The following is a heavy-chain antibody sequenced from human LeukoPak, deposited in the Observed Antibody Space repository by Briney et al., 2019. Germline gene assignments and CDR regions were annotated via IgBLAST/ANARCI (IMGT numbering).Heavy chain of an antibody. V-gene: IGHV3-48*03. CDR1: GFTFSYYQ. J-gene: IGHJ3*02. Sequence: GGSLRLSCAASGFTFSYYQMNWVRQAPGKGLEWISYISGSGSTTSFADSVKGRFTISRDNSKNTLYLQMNCLRAEDTAVYYCAKDYRFDWFGKPDAFDIWGQGTMVTVSS. D-gene: IGHD3-9*01. CDR3: AKDYRFDWFGKPDAFDI. CDR2: ISGSGSTT.